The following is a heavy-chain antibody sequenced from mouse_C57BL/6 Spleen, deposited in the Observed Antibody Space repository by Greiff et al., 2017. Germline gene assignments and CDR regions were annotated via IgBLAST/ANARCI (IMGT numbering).Heavy chain of an antibody. CDR1: GYTFTNYW. CDR2: IYPGGGYT. CDR3: ASSYDYEGGFAY. J-gene: IGHJ3*01. V-gene: IGHV1-63*01. D-gene: IGHD2-4*01. Sequence: QVQLKESGAELVRPGTSVKMSCKASGYTFTNYWIGWAKQRPGHGLEWIGDIYPGGGYTNYNEKFKGKATLTADKSSSTAYMQFSSLTSEDSAIYYCASSYDYEGGFAYWGQGTLVTVSA.